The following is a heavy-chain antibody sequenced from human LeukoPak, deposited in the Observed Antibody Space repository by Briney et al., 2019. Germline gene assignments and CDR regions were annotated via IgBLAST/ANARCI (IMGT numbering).Heavy chain of an antibody. Sequence: SEALSLTCAVYGGSFSGYFWTWIRQSPGKGLEWIGEISAGGNSNENPSLKSRATISVDRSKNQFSLILNSVTAADTALYYCARVTQRRTTGEIFGRYLDYWGLGTLVTVSS. J-gene: IGHJ4*02. D-gene: IGHD3-10*01. CDR2: ISAGGNS. CDR1: GGSFSGYF. CDR3: ARVTQRRTTGEIFGRYLDY. V-gene: IGHV4-34*04.